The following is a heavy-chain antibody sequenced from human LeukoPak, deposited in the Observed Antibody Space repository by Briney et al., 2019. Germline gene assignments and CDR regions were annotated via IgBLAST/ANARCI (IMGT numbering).Heavy chain of an antibody. CDR3: ARRIAARPRGYWFDP. Sequence: GSLRLSCAASGFTLSSYSMTWVRQPPGKGLEWIGEINHSGSTNYNPSLKSRVTISVDTSKNQFSLKVSSVTAADTAVYYCARRIAARPRGYWFDPWGQGTLVTVSS. CDR2: INHSGST. CDR1: GFTLSSYS. V-gene: IGHV4-34*01. J-gene: IGHJ5*02. D-gene: IGHD6-6*01.